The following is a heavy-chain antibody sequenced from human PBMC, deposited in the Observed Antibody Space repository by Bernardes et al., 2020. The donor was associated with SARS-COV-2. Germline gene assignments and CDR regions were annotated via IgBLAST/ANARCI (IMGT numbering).Heavy chain of an antibody. Sequence: GGSLRLSCAASGFTFSTYAMTWVRQAPGKGLEWVSAILGSGDSTYYADSVKGRFTISRDNSKNTLYLQMNSLRAEDTAVYYCAKADYGANYFYYGMDVWGQGTTVTVSS. J-gene: IGHJ6*02. V-gene: IGHV3-23*01. D-gene: IGHD4-17*01. CDR1: GFTFSTYA. CDR2: ILGSGDST. CDR3: AKADYGANYFYYGMDV.